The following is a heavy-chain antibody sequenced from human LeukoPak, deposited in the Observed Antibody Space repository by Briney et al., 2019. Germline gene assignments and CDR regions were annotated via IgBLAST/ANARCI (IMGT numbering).Heavy chain of an antibody. J-gene: IGHJ6*03. CDR2: ISSNGGST. Sequence: GGSLRLSCAASGFTFSSYAMHWVRQAPGKGLEYVSAISSNGGSTYYANSVKGRFTISRDNSKNTLYLQMGSLRAEDMAVYYCARAKRRVVPAAIYYMDVWGKGTTVTVSS. CDR1: GFTFSSYA. V-gene: IGHV3-64*01. D-gene: IGHD2-2*01. CDR3: ARAKRRVVPAAIYYMDV.